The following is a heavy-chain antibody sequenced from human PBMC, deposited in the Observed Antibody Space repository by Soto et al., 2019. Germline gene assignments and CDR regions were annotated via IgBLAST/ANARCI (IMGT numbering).Heavy chain of an antibody. Sequence: GASVKVSCKASGGTFSSYTISWVRQAPGQGLEWMGRIIPILGIANYAQKFQGRVTITADKSTSTAYMELSSLRSEDTAVYYCAAGYYDILTGYYNARYFDYWGQGTLVTVSS. CDR3: AAGYYDILTGYYNARYFDY. J-gene: IGHJ4*02. V-gene: IGHV1-69*02. D-gene: IGHD3-9*01. CDR1: GGTFSSYT. CDR2: IIPILGIA.